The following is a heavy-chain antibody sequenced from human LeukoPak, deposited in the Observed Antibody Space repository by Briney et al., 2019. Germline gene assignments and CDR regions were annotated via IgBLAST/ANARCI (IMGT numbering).Heavy chain of an antibody. Sequence: ASVKVSCKASGGTFSSYAISWVRQAPGQGLEWMGGIIPIFGTANYAQKFQGRVTITTDESTSTAYMELSSLRSEDTAVYYCARVVRDSSGYVPHYFDYRGQGTLVTVSS. D-gene: IGHD3-22*01. V-gene: IGHV1-69*05. CDR2: IIPIFGTA. J-gene: IGHJ4*02. CDR1: GGTFSSYA. CDR3: ARVVRDSSGYVPHYFDY.